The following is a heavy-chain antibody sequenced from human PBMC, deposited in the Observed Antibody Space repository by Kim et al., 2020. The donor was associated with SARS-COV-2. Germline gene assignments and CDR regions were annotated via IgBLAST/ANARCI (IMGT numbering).Heavy chain of an antibody. D-gene: IGHD3-22*01. Sequence: YAQKLQGRVTMTTDTSTSTAYMELRSLRSDDTAVYYCARVRFYAIGAFDIWGQGTMVTVSS. J-gene: IGHJ3*02. CDR3: ARVRFYAIGAFDI. V-gene: IGHV1-18*01.